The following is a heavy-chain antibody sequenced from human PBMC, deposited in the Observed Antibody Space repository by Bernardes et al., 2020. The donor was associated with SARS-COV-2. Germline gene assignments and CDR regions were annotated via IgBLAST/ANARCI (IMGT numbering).Heavy chain of an antibody. J-gene: IGHJ6*02. CDR3: ARDRFLQSLKLTQLGYGMDV. CDR1: GGSISSYY. V-gene: IGHV4-59*01. D-gene: IGHD6-6*01. Sequence: ETLSLTCTVSGGSISSYYWSWIRQPPGKGLEWIGYIYYSGSTNYNPSLKSRVTISVDTSKNQFSLKLSSVTAADTAVYYCARDRFLQSLKLTQLGYGMDVWGQGTTVTVSS. CDR2: IYYSGST.